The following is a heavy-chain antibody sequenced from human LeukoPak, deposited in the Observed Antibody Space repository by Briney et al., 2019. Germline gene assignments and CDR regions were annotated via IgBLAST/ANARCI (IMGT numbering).Heavy chain of an antibody. D-gene: IGHD3-10*01. CDR3: AKSFWWFGEFSPFDY. V-gene: IGHV3-21*01. J-gene: IGHJ4*02. CDR1: GFTFSSFS. CDR2: ISVSSSSL. Sequence: PGGSLRLSCAASGFTFSSFSMNWVRQAPGKGLEWVSSISVSSSSLYYADSVKGRFTISRDNAKNSLYLQMNSLRAEETAVYYCAKSFWWFGEFSPFDYWGQGTLVTVSS.